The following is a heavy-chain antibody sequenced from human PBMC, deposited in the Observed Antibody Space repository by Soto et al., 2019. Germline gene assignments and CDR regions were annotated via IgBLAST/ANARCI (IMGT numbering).Heavy chain of an antibody. D-gene: IGHD4-17*01. CDR1: GYTFSSIG. Sequence: QVQLVQSGTEVKKPGASVKVSCKASGYTFSSIGLSWVRQAPGQGLEWMGWISTYSVNTNYAQNLQGRVPLTTDTSTSTAYMELRGLRSDDTAVYYCARGNCGGEFDYRGKGTLVTVSS. J-gene: IGHJ4*02. V-gene: IGHV1-18*01. CDR2: ISTYSVNT. CDR3: ARGNCGGEFDY.